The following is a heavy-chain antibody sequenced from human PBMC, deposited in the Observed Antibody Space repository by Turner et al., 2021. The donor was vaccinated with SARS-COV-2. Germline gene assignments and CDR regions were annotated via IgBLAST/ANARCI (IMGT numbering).Heavy chain of an antibody. Sequence: EVQLVESGGVGVQPGRFLRPSCAASGFTFDDYGMHWVRQAPGKGLGWVSGISWNSGSIGYADSVKGRFTISRDNAKNSLYLQMNSLRAEDTALYYCAKEGEIAVAGNAFDIWGQGTMVTVSS. CDR3: AKEGEIAVAGNAFDI. J-gene: IGHJ3*02. CDR1: GFTFDDYG. V-gene: IGHV3-9*01. CDR2: ISWNSGSI. D-gene: IGHD6-19*01.